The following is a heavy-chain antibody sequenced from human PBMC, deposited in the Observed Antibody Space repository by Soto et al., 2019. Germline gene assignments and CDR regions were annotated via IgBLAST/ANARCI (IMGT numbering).Heavy chain of an antibody. CDR1: GDSISSSEW. V-gene: IGHV4-4*02. CDR3: ARGGITAVRNYYFDH. D-gene: IGHD1-20*01. J-gene: IGHJ4*02. CDR2: IHHSGPP. Sequence: QVQLQESGPGLVKPSGTLSLNCKVSGDSISSSEWWSWVRQPPGKGLEWIAEIHHSGPPNYNPSLQSRVTITVDKSKHQISLRLSTVTAADTAVYYCARGGITAVRNYYFDHWGQGTLVTVSS.